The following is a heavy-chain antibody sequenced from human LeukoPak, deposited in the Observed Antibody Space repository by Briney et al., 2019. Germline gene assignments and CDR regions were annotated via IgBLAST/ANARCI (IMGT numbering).Heavy chain of an antibody. V-gene: IGHV4-34*01. CDR2: INHSGST. D-gene: IGHD6-13*01. CDR1: GGSFSGYY. CDR3: ARARYSSSWYSRGWFDP. Sequence: SETLSLTCAVYGGSFSGYYWSWIRQPPGKGLEWMGEINHSGSTNYNPSLKSRVTISVDTSKNQFSLKLSSVTAADTPVYYCARARYSSSWYSRGWFDPWGQGTLVTVSS. J-gene: IGHJ5*02.